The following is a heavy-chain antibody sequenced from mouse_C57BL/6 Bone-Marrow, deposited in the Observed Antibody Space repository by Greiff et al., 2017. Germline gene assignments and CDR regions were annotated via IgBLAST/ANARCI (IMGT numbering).Heavy chain of an antibody. Sequence: VQLQQSGAELARPGASVKLSCKASGYTFTSYGISWVKQRTGQGLEWIGEIYPRSGNTYYNEKFKGKATLTADKSSSTAYMELRSLTSEDSAVYFCARVGDYCYDEGYVDVWGTGTTVTVSS. CDR2: IYPRSGNT. CDR3: ARVGDYCYDEGYVDV. J-gene: IGHJ1*03. D-gene: IGHD2-12*01. CDR1: GYTFTSYG. V-gene: IGHV1-81*01.